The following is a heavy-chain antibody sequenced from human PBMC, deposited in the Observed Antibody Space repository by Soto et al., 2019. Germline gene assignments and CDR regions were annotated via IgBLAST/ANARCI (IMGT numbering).Heavy chain of an antibody. D-gene: IGHD6-13*01. Sequence: ASVKVSCKASGGTFSSYAISWVRQAPGQGLEWMGRIIPILGIANYAQKFQGRVTITADKSTSTAYMELSSLRSEDTAVYYCARAGGGYSSSWYPLWGQGTLVTVSS. CDR1: GGTFSSYA. V-gene: IGHV1-69*04. CDR3: ARAGGGYSSSWYPL. CDR2: IIPILGIA. J-gene: IGHJ4*02.